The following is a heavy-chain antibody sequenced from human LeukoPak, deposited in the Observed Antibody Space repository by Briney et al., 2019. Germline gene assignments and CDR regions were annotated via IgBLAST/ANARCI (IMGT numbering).Heavy chain of an antibody. V-gene: IGHV4-4*07. CDR2: IYSSGST. Sequence: SETLSLTCTVSGASIDTYHWNWIRQPAGKGLEWIGRIYSSGSTNYNPSLKGPVTMSVETSTNQVSLKVTSVTAADTAVYYCASGADAFETSGDYFDYWGQGTLVTVSS. J-gene: IGHJ4*02. CDR3: ASGADAFETSGDYFDY. CDR1: GASIDTYH. D-gene: IGHD7-27*01.